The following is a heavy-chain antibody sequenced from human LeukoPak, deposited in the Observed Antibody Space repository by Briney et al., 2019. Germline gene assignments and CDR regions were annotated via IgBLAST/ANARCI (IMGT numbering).Heavy chain of an antibody. V-gene: IGHV5-51*01. CDR3: ARRNYYGSGSYYMWFDP. Sequence: GESLRISCKGSGYSFTSYWIGWVRQMPGKGLEWMGIIYPGDSDTRYSPSFQGQVTISADRSISTAYLQWSSLKASDTAMYYCARRNYYGSGSYYMWFDPWGQGTLVTVSS. CDR2: IYPGDSDT. J-gene: IGHJ5*02. CDR1: GYSFTSYW. D-gene: IGHD3-10*01.